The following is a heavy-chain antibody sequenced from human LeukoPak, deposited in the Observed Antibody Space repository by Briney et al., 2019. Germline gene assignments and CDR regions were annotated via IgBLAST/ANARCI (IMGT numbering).Heavy chain of an antibody. CDR1: GGSISSSNYD. CDR3: ARAVVGLHFDY. D-gene: IGHD6-19*01. Sequence: SETLSLTCTVAGGSISSSNYDWGWIRQPPGKGLEWIGNMYYSGRTNYNPSLKSRVTMSVDTSKIQFSLELSSVTATDTAVYYCARAVVGLHFDYWGQGILVTASS. J-gene: IGHJ4*02. CDR2: MYYSGRT. V-gene: IGHV4-39*01.